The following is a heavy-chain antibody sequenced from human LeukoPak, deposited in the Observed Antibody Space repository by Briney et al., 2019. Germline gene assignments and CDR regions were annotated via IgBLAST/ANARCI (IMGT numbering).Heavy chain of an antibody. CDR3: VSPRGFSYGYFDY. V-gene: IGHV4-39*01. J-gene: IGHJ4*02. CDR2: IYYSKNT. D-gene: IGHD5-18*01. Sequence: KPSETLSLTCTVSGGSISSSSAYWGWIRQPPGKGLEWIGSIYYSKNTYYNPSLKSRVTISADTPKNQSALPLGSASATDTAVYYCVSPRGFSYGYFDYWGQGTLVTGSS. CDR1: GGSISSSSAY.